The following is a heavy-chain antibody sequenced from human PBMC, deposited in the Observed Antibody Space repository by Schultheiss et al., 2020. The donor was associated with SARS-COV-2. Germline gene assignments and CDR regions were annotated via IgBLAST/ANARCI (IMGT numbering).Heavy chain of an antibody. CDR1: GFTFKNFA. D-gene: IGHD2-8*01. CDR2: VGGDGSRT. Sequence: GGSLRLSCAPSGFTFKNFAMSWVRRPPGRGLEWVSVVGGDGSRTYYADSVKGRFTISRDNSKNTLYLQMNSLRAEDTAVYYCARVGRDCSHGVCYNAEYFQHWGQGTLVTVSS. J-gene: IGHJ1*01. V-gene: IGHV3-23*01. CDR3: ARVGRDCSHGVCYNAEYFQH.